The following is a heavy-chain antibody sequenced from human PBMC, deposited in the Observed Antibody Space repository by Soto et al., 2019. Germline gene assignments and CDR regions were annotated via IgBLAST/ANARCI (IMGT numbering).Heavy chain of an antibody. J-gene: IGHJ4*02. CDR2: IISILGIA. Sequence: QVQLVQSGAEVKKPGSSVKVSCKASGGTFSSYTISWVRQAPGQGLECMGRIISILGIAKYAQKFHGRLTITADKFTTTAYMQLNSRRSEDTAVYYCARRPRGRNRDYWGQGTLVTGSS. CDR3: ARRPRGRNRDY. V-gene: IGHV1-69*02. CDR1: GGTFSSYT.